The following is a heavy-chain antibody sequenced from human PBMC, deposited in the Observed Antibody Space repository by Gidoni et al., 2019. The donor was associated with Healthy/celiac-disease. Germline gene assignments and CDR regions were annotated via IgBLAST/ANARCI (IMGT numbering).Heavy chain of an antibody. CDR3: ARGRLYDILTGYYGRWFDP. CDR1: GYTFTSYD. D-gene: IGHD3-9*01. V-gene: IGHV1-8*01. J-gene: IGHJ5*02. CDR2: MNPNSGNT. Sequence: QVQLVQSGAEVKKPGASVKVSCKASGYTFTSYDINWVRQATGQGLEWMGWMNPNSGNTGYAQKFQGRVTMTRNTSISTAYMELSSLRSEDTAVYYCARGRLYDILTGYYGRWFDPWGQGTLVTVSS.